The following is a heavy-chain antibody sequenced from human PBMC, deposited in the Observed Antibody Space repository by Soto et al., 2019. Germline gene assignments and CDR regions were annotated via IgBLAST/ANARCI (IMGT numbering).Heavy chain of an antibody. D-gene: IGHD2-2*02. CDR3: ARARVLYGPYYYYGMDV. Sequence: QVQLVESGGGVVQPGRSLRLSCAASGFTFSSYGMHWVRQAPGKGLEWVAVIWYDGSNKYYADSVKGRFTISRDNSKNTLDLQMNSLRAEYTAAYYCARARVLYGPYYYYGMDVWGQGTTVTVSS. J-gene: IGHJ6*02. CDR1: GFTFSSYG. CDR2: IWYDGSNK. V-gene: IGHV3-33*01.